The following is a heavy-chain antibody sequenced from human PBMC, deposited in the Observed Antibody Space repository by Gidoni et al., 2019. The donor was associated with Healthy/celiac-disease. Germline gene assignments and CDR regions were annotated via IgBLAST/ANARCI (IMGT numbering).Heavy chain of an antibody. D-gene: IGHD3-16*01. CDR1: GFTFSSYA. J-gene: IGHJ4*02. V-gene: IGHV3-23*01. CDR2: ISGSGGST. Sequence: VQLLESGGGLVQPGGSLRLSCVASGFTFSSYAMSWVRQTPGKGLEGVSVISGSGGSTYYADSVKGRFTISRDNSKNTLYMQMNSLRAEDTAVYYCAKGGGLYYFDHWGQGTLVTVSS. CDR3: AKGGGLYYFDH.